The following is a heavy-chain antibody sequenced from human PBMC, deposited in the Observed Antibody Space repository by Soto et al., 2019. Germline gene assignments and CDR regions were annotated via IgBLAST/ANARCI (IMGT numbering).Heavy chain of an antibody. CDR2: IWYDGSNK. D-gene: IGHD6-6*01. CDR3: AKDEVGAARFRYFDY. J-gene: IGHJ4*02. CDR1: GFTFSSYG. V-gene: IGHV3-33*06. Sequence: PGGSLRLSCAASGFTFSSYGMHWVRQAPGKGLEWVAVIWYDGSNKYYADSVKGRFTISRDNSKNTLYLQMNSLRAEDTAVYYCAKDEVGAARFRYFDYWGQGTLVTVSS.